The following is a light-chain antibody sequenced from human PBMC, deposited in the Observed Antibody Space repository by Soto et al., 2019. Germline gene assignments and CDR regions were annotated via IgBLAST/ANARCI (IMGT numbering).Light chain of an antibody. CDR3: QQYYSTPRT. V-gene: IGKV4-1*01. CDR1: QSVLYSSNNKNY. Sequence: DIVMTQSPDSLAVSLGERATINCKSSQSVLYSSNNKNYLAWYQQKPGRPPKLLICWASTRESGVPDRFSGSGSGTDFTLTISSLQAEDVAVYYGQQYYSTPRTFGQGTKVESK. J-gene: IGKJ1*01. CDR2: WAS.